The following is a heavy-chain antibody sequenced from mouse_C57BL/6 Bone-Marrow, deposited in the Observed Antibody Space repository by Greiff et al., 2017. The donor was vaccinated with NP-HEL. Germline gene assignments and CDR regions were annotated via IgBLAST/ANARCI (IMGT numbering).Heavy chain of an antibody. CDR1: GYTFTDYY. CDR2: IYPGSGNT. V-gene: IGHV1-76*01. Sequence: VQLQQSGAELVRPGASVKLSCKASGYTFTDYYINWVKQRPGQGLEWIARIYPGSGNTYYNEKFKGKATLTAEKSSSAAYMQLSSLTSEDSAVYFCARRNTMVTTRDWYFDVWGTGTTVTVSS. CDR3: ARRNTMVTTRDWYFDV. J-gene: IGHJ1*03. D-gene: IGHD2-2*01.